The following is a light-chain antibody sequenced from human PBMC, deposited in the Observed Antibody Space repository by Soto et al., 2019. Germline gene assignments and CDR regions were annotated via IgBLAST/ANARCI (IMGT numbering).Light chain of an antibody. CDR1: SSNIGSNT. Sequence: QLVLTQPPSASGTPGQRVTISCSGSSSNIGSNTVNWYQQLPGTAPKLLIYNNNQRPSGVPDRFSGSKSGTSASLAISGLQSEDEADYYCAAWDDSLNGQVFGGGTQLTVL. V-gene: IGLV1-44*01. J-gene: IGLJ2*01. CDR2: NNN. CDR3: AAWDDSLNGQV.